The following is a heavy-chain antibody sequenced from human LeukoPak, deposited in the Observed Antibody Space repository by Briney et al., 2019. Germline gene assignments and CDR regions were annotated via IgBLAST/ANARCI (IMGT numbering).Heavy chain of an antibody. J-gene: IGHJ4*02. CDR1: GFTFSSYS. CDR2: ISSSSSYI. CDR3: ARCRSGYRHSDY. V-gene: IGHV3-21*01. Sequence: GGSLRLSCAASGFTFSSYSMNWVRQAPGKGLEWVSSISSSSSYIYYADSVKGRFTISRDNAKNSLYLQMNSLRAEDTAVYCCARCRSGYRHSDYWGQGTLVTVSS. D-gene: IGHD3-22*01.